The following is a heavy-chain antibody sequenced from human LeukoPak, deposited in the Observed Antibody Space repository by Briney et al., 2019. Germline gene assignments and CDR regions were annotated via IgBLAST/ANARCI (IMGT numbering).Heavy chain of an antibody. D-gene: IGHD3-22*01. V-gene: IGHV1-3*01. Sequence: ASVKVSCKASGYTFTGYYMHWVRQAPGQGLEWMGWINAGNGNTKYSQKFQGRVTITRDTSASTAYMELSSLRSEDTAVYYCARDFPYYYDSSGYYPNYYFDYWGQGTLVTVSS. CDR2: INAGNGNT. J-gene: IGHJ4*02. CDR3: ARDFPYYYDSSGYYPNYYFDY. CDR1: GYTFTGYY.